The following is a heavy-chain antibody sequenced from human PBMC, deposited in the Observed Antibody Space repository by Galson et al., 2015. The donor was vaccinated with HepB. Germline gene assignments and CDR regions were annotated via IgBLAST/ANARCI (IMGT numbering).Heavy chain of an antibody. V-gene: IGHV3-30*18. CDR1: IFSLGNFG. CDR2: ISYDGSER. Sequence: SLRLSCAASIFSLGNFGMHWVRQAPGKGLEWVAAISYDGSERYYGDSLKGRFTISRDNYRNTVYLQMNDLRPDDTAVYFCAKALPLEWLLAWSVAETWGQGTLVTVSS. CDR3: AKALPLEWLLAWSVAET. D-gene: IGHD3-3*01. J-gene: IGHJ5*02.